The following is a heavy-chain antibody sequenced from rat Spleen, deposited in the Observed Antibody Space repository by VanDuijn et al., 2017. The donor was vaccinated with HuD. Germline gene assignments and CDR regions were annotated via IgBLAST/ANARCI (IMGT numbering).Heavy chain of an antibody. CDR2: ISYDGSST. D-gene: IGHD1-2*01. V-gene: IGHV5-7*01. CDR1: GFPFSDYN. Sequence: EVQLVESGGGLVQPGRSLKLSCAASGFPFSDYNMAWVRQAPKKGLEWVATISYDGSSTYYRDSVKGRFTSSRDNAKSTQYWQMDSLRSEDTATYCCARLWTAIGNWFAYWGRGTLVTVSS. CDR3: ARLWTAIGNWFAY. J-gene: IGHJ3*01.